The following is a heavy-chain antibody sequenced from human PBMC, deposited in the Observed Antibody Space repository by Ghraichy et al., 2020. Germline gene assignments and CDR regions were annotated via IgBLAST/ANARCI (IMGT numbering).Heavy chain of an antibody. CDR3: AKGRPDRWFDP. Sequence: GGSLRLSCAASGFTFSSYSMSWVRQAPGKGLEWVSAISGNGGSLYYADSVKGRFTISRDNSKNTLYLQMNRLRAEDTAVYYFAKGRPDRWFDPWGEGALVTVSS. J-gene: IGHJ5*02. V-gene: IGHV3-23*01. CDR1: GFTFSSYS. D-gene: IGHD3-22*01. CDR2: ISGNGGSL.